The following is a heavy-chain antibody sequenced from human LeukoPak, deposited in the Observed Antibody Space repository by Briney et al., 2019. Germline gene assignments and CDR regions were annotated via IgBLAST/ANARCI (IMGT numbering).Heavy chain of an antibody. D-gene: IGHD3-16*01. J-gene: IGHJ4*02. Sequence: SETLSLTCTVSGGSISSYYWSWVRQPPGKGLEWIGYISYSGSTNCNPSLKSRVTVSVDTSKNQFSLKLSSATAADTAVYFCARRAINSVMFDYWGQGTLVTVSS. CDR1: GGSISSYY. CDR3: ARRAINSVMFDY. V-gene: IGHV4-59*08. CDR2: ISYSGST.